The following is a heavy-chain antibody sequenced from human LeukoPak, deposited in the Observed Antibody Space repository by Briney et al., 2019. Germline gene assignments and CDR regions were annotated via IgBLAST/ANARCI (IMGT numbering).Heavy chain of an antibody. J-gene: IGHJ1*01. CDR2: IRQDGGEQ. D-gene: IGHD6-13*01. Sequence: GESLRLSCEASGFTFSNDWMGWVRQAPGKGLEWVANIRQDGGEQYYVDSVKGRFTISRDNGKNSAYLQMNSLRVEDTAVYYCATYSRNNAREFHYWGQGTLVSVSP. CDR3: ATYSRNNAREFHY. CDR1: GFTFSNDW. V-gene: IGHV3-7*01.